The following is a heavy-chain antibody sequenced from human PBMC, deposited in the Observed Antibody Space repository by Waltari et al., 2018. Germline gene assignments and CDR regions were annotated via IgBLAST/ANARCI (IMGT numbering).Heavy chain of an antibody. D-gene: IGHD6-6*01. V-gene: IGHV3-23*03. CDR2: IYSGGSST. Sequence: EVQLLESGGGLVQPGGSLRLSCAASGFTFSSYAMRWVRPAPGKGLEWVSVIYSGGSSTYYADSVKGRFTISRDNSKNTLYLQMNSLRAEDTAVYYCAKRQLGDYYYYYMDVWGKGTTVTVSS. CDR1: GFTFSSYA. CDR3: AKRQLGDYYYYYMDV. J-gene: IGHJ6*03.